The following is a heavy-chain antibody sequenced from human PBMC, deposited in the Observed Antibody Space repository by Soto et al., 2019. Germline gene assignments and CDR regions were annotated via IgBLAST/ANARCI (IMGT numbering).Heavy chain of an antibody. D-gene: IGHD2-15*01. Sequence: PSETLSLTCTASGDSISSSHYYWAWIRQPPGKGLDWIGSVHSSGRTSYNPSLESRVSVSMDTSENQISLKLSSVTAADTAVYYCARSSGYCSDGSCYRWGQGTLVTVSS. J-gene: IGHJ4*02. V-gene: IGHV4-39*01. CDR1: GDSISSSHYY. CDR3: ARSSGYCSDGSCYR. CDR2: VHSSGRT.